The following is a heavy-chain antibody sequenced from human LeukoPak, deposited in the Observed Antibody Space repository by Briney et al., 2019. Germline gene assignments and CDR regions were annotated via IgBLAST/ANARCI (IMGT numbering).Heavy chain of an antibody. Sequence: DPGGSLRLSCAASGFTFSSYAMSWVRQAPGKGLEWVSGISGSGDNTYYADSVKGRFTISRDNSKNTLYLQMNSLRAEDTAVYYCAKDSAPHYYDSSPDYWGQGTLVTVSS. CDR1: GFTFSSYA. J-gene: IGHJ4*02. V-gene: IGHV3-23*01. CDR3: AKDSAPHYYDSSPDY. CDR2: ISGSGDNT. D-gene: IGHD3-22*01.